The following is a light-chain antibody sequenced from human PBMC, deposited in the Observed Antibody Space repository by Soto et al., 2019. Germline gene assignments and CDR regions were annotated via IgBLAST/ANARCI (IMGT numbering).Light chain of an antibody. CDR2: VAS. CDR1: QSVSSN. V-gene: IGKV3-15*01. Sequence: EIVMTQSPATLSVSPGERATLSCRASQSVSSNLAWYQQKPGQTPKLLIYVASTRATGIPARFSGSGSGTEFTLTISSLQSEDFAVYHCQQYNVWPLTFGGGTKVEF. J-gene: IGKJ4*01. CDR3: QQYNVWPLT.